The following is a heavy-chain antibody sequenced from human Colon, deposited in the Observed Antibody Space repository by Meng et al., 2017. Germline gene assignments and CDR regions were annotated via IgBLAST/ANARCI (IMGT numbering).Heavy chain of an antibody. CDR2: ISWNSGSI. CDR3: AKDKWRHIVVVPGFDY. Sequence: SLKISCAASGFTFDDYAMHWVRQAPGKSLEWVSGISWNSGSIGYADSVKGRFTISRDNAKNSLYLQMSSLRAEDTALYYCAKDKWRHIVVVPGFDYWGQGTLVTVSS. J-gene: IGHJ4*02. CDR1: GFTFDDYA. V-gene: IGHV3-9*01. D-gene: IGHD2-2*01.